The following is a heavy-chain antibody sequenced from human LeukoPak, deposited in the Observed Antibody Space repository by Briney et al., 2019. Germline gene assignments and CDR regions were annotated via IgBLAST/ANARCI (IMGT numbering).Heavy chain of an antibody. CDR2: IIPILGIA. V-gene: IGHV1-69*04. CDR3: ASAHYDFWSGYYRDINWFDP. CDR1: GGTFSSYA. J-gene: IGHJ5*02. D-gene: IGHD3-3*01. Sequence: ASVKVSCKASGGTFSSYAISWVRQAPGQGLEWMGRIIPILGIANYAQKFQGRVTITADKSTSTAYMELSSLRSEDTAVYYCASAHYDFWSGYYRDINWFDPRGQGTLVTVSS.